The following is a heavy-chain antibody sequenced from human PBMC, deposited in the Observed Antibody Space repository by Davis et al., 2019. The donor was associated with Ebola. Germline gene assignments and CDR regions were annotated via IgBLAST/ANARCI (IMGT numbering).Heavy chain of an antibody. J-gene: IGHJ4*02. Sequence: AASVQVSCKASGFVFSNSAVQWVRQARGQGLEWIGWIVLGSHITNYAQKFQERVTITTDMSTSTVYMQLSSLRSEDTAVYYCAADSGSYSGDFYFDYWGQGALVTVSS. CDR2: IVLGSHIT. CDR3: AADSGSYSGDFYFDY. V-gene: IGHV1-58*01. CDR1: GFVFSNSA. D-gene: IGHD1-26*01.